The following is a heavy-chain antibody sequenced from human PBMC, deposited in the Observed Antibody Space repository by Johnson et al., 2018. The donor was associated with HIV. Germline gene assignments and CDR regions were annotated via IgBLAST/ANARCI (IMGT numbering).Heavy chain of an antibody. D-gene: IGHD2-21*01. V-gene: IGHV3-64*04. CDR1: GFTFSSYA. CDR2: LSSNGGST. CDR3: ARGGPYQGHPNDAFDI. Sequence: MLLVESGGGLVQPGGSLRLSCAASGFTFSSYAMHWVRQAPGKGLEYVSALSSNGGSTYYADSVKGRVTISRDNSKNTLYLQMNSLRAEDTAVYYCARGGPYQGHPNDAFDIWGHGTMVTVSS. J-gene: IGHJ3*02.